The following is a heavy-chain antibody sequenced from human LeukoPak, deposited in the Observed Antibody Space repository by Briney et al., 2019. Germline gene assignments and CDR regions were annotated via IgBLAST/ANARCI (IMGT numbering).Heavy chain of an antibody. CDR1: GFTFSSYE. D-gene: IGHD3-10*02. CDR2: ISSSGSTI. Sequence: GGSLRLSCAASGFTFSSYEMNWVRQAPGKGLEGVSYISSSGSTIYYADSVKGRFTIFRDNAKNSLYLQMNGLRAEDTAVYYCAELGITMIGGVWGKGTTVTISS. V-gene: IGHV3-48*03. CDR3: AELGITMIGGV. J-gene: IGHJ6*04.